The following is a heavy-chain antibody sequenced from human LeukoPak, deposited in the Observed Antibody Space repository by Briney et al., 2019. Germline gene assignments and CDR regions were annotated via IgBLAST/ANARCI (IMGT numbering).Heavy chain of an antibody. J-gene: IGHJ5*02. Sequence: PSETLSLTCTGSGCSIRSYYWSWIRQPPGKGLEWVGHIDYSGDTNYNPSLKSRVTISVDTSKNQFSLNLSSLTAADTAVYYCARAGSGWTDNWFDPWGQGTLVTVSS. V-gene: IGHV4-59*01. CDR2: IDYSGDT. D-gene: IGHD6-19*01. CDR3: ARAGSGWTDNWFDP. CDR1: GCSIRSYY.